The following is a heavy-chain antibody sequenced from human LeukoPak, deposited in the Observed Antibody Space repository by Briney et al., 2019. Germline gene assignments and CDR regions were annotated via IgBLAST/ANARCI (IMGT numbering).Heavy chain of an antibody. D-gene: IGHD6-13*01. CDR3: ARDLAAAALGY. CDR1: AGSITGYY. Sequence: SETLSLTCTVSAGSITGYYWSRIRQPAGKGLEWIGRIYTSGSTNYNPSLKSRVTISVDTSKNQFSLKLSSVTAADTAVYYCARDLAAAALGYWGQGTLVTVSS. J-gene: IGHJ4*02. CDR2: IYTSGST. V-gene: IGHV4-4*07.